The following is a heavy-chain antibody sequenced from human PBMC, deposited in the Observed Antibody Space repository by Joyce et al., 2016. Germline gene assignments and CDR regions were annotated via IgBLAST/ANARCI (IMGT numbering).Heavy chain of an antibody. CDR1: GFAFTTYE. J-gene: IGHJ3*01. V-gene: IGHV3-48*03. CDR2: MRRSGRTL. D-gene: IGHD3-10*01. CDR3: ARASSSMYDAFDV. Sequence: VRLVESGGGLVQPGGSLRLSCAASGFAFTTYEMNWVRKAPGKGLEVVSYMRRSGRTLHYADSVRGRFTIFRDSAKNSLYLEMDSLRAEDTAVYYCARASSSMYDAFDVWGQGTMVTVSA.